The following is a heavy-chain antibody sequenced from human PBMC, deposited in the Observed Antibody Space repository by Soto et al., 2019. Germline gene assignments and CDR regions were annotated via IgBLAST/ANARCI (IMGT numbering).Heavy chain of an antibody. Sequence: VQLVESGGGLVQPGRSLRLSCAASGFTFDDYAMHWVRQAPGKGLEWVSGISWNSGSIGYADSVKGRFTISRDNAKNSLYLQMNSLRAEDTALYYCAKGSLWFGELLFPFDYWGQGTLVTVSS. CDR2: ISWNSGSI. D-gene: IGHD3-10*01. CDR3: AKGSLWFGELLFPFDY. J-gene: IGHJ4*02. V-gene: IGHV3-9*01. CDR1: GFTFDDYA.